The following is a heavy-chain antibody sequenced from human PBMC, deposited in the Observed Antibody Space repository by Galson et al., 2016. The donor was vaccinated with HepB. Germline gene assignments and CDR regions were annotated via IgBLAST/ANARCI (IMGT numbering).Heavy chain of an antibody. CDR2: IYPGDSDT. J-gene: IGHJ3*02. CDR1: GYSFTNYW. D-gene: IGHD2-21*02. Sequence: QSGAEVKKPGESLKISCKGSGYSFTNYWIGWVRQMPGKGLEWMGIIYPGDSDTRYSPSFQGQVTISVDKSISAAYLQWSSLKASDTAIYYCARLPEEKAYCGGDCYSDAFDIWGQGTMVTVSS. V-gene: IGHV5-51*01. CDR3: ARLPEEKAYCGGDCYSDAFDI.